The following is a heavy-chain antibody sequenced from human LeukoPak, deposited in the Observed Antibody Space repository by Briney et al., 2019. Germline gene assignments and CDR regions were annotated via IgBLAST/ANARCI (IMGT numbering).Heavy chain of an antibody. CDR2: IYYSGST. J-gene: IGHJ5*02. Sequence: SETLSLTCTVSGGSVSSGSYYWSWIRQPPGKGLEWIGYIYYSGSTNYNPSLKSRVTISVDTSKNQFSLKLSSVTAADTAVYYCARIVVVAATRARNWFDPWGQGTLVTVSS. CDR3: ARIVVVAATRARNWFDP. V-gene: IGHV4-61*01. D-gene: IGHD2-15*01. CDR1: GGSVSSGSYY.